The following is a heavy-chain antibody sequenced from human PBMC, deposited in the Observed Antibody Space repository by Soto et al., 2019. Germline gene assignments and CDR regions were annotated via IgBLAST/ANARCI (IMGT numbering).Heavy chain of an antibody. V-gene: IGHV4-34*01. Sequence: SETLSLTCAVYGGSFSGYYWSWIRQPPGKGLEWIGEINHSGSTNYNPSLKSRVTISVDTSKNQFSLKLSSVTAADTAVYYRARVPYSIAAPDYWGQGTLVTVSS. J-gene: IGHJ4*02. CDR2: INHSGST. CDR3: ARVPYSIAAPDY. CDR1: GGSFSGYY. D-gene: IGHD6-6*01.